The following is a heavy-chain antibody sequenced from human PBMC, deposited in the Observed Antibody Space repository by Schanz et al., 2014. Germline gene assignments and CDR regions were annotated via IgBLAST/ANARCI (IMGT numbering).Heavy chain of an antibody. V-gene: IGHV1-18*01. J-gene: IGHJ4*02. D-gene: IGHD4-4*01. Sequence: QVQLVQSGAEVKKPGASVKVSCKASGYTFINYGIGWVRQAPGQGLEWMGWISPYNGNTNSSPRVQDRVTMTTDTSTNTAYMELRSLRSDDTAVYYCSRVCDGDSWSDYWGQGTLVTVSS. CDR1: GYTFINYG. CDR3: SRVCDGDSWSDY. CDR2: ISPYNGNT.